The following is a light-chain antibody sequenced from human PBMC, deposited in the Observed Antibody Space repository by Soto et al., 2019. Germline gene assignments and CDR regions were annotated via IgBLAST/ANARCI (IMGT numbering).Light chain of an antibody. CDR3: QQSYSTPLIT. Sequence: DIQMTQSPSSLSASVGDRVTITCRASQGISSYLNWYQQKPGKAPKLLIYAASSLQSGFPSRFSGSGSGTDFTLTISSLQPEDFATYYCQQSYSTPLITFGQGTRLEIK. J-gene: IGKJ5*01. CDR2: AAS. V-gene: IGKV1-39*01. CDR1: QGISSY.